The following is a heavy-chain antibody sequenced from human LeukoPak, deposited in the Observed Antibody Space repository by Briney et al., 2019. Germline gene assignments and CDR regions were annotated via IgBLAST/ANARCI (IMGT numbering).Heavy chain of an antibody. CDR3: ARESSMITFGGVIVSPPDY. Sequence: ASVKVSCKASGYTFTGYYMHWVRQAPGQGLEWMGWINPNSGGTNYAQKFQGRVTMTRDTSISTAYMELSRLRSDDTAVYYCARESSMITFGGVIVSPPDYWGQGTLVTVSS. CDR1: GYTFTGYY. D-gene: IGHD3-16*02. V-gene: IGHV1-2*02. CDR2: INPNSGGT. J-gene: IGHJ4*02.